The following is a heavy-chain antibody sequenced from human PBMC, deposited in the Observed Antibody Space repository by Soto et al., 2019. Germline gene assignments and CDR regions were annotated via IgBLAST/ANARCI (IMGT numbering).Heavy chain of an antibody. V-gene: IGHV4-34*01. J-gene: IGHJ4*02. CDR2: INHSGST. D-gene: IGHD2-15*01. CDR1: GGSFSGYY. Sequence: SETLSLTCAVYGGSFSGYYWSWIRQPPGKGLGWIGEINHSGSTNYNPSLKSRVTISVDTSKNQFSLKLSSVTAADTAVYYCAGYCSGGSCPNFDYWGQGTLVTVSS. CDR3: AGYCSGGSCPNFDY.